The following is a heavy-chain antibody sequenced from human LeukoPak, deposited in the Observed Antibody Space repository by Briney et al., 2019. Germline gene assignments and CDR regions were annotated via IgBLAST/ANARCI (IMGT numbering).Heavy chain of an antibody. CDR1: GGSISSYY. J-gene: IGHJ6*02. V-gene: IGHV4-59*08. Sequence: SETLSLTCTVSGGSISSYYWSWIRQPPGKGLEWIGYIYYSGSTNYNPSLKSRVTISVDTSKNQFSLKLSSVTAADTAVYYCARHYVTGVRSGYYQSSWYGMDVWGQGTTVTVSS. D-gene: IGHD3-3*01. CDR2: IYYSGST. CDR3: ARHYVTGVRSGYYQSSWYGMDV.